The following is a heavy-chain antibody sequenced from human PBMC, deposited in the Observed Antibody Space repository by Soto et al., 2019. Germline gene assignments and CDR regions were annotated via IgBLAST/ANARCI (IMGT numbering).Heavy chain of an antibody. CDR1: GYTFTTYQ. D-gene: IGHD3-16*01. J-gene: IGHJ6*02. CDR2: INPSGGST. V-gene: IGHV1-46*01. CDR3: ARELGRLARYNYAMDV. Sequence: QVQLVQSGAEVRNPGASVKVSCKASGYTFTTYQMHWVRQAPGQGLEWMGIINPSGGSTGYAQKFQGRVTMTRDTSTSTVYMELSSLRSEDTAMYYCARELGRLARYNYAMDVWGQGTTVTVSS.